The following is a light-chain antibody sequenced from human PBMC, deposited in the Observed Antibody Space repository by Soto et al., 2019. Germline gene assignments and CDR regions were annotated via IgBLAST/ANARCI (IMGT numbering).Light chain of an antibody. J-gene: IGKJ3*01. CDR2: DAS. Sequence: EIVLTQSPANLSLSPGERATLSCRASQSVSSYIAWYRQKPGQAPRLLIYDASARATGIPARFSGSGSGTDFTLTISSLEPEDFAVYYCQQRSNWPPVFTFGPGTKVDIK. V-gene: IGKV3-11*01. CDR3: QQRSNWPPVFT. CDR1: QSVSSY.